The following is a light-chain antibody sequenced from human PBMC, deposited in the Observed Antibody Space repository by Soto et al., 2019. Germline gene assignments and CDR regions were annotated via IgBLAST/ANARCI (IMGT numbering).Light chain of an antibody. J-gene: IGLJ3*02. CDR1: SSEVGGYNY. Sequence: QSALTQPASVSGSPGQSITISCTGTSSEVGGYNYVSWYQQHPGKAPKLMIYDVSNRPSGVSNRFSGSKSGNTASLTISGLQAEDEADYYCSSYKSSSTEFGGGTKLTVL. V-gene: IGLV2-14*01. CDR2: DVS. CDR3: SSYKSSSTE.